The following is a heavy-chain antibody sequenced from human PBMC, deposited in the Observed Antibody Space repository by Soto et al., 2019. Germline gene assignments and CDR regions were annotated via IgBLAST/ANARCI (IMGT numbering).Heavy chain of an antibody. CDR2: IIPIFGTA. CDR1: GGTFSSYA. CDR3: ARDLPYYYDSSGYPSFDY. Sequence: SVKVSCKASGGTFSSYAISWVRQAPGQGLEWMGGIIPIFGTANYAQKFQGRVTITADESTSTAYMELSSLRSEDTAVYYCARDLPYYYDSSGYPSFDYWGQGTLGTV. V-gene: IGHV1-69*13. D-gene: IGHD3-22*01. J-gene: IGHJ4*02.